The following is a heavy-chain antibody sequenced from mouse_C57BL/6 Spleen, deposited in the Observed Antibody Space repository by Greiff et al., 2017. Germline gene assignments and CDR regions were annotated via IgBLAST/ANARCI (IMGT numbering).Heavy chain of an antibody. D-gene: IGHD1-1*01. CDR3: ARQGYYGSSYSYYAMDY. CDR1: GFTFSSYG. J-gene: IGHJ4*01. V-gene: IGHV5-6*01. CDR2: ISSGGSYT. Sequence: EVQLVESGGDLVKPGGSLKLSCAASGFTFSSYGMSWVRQTPDKRLEWVATISSGGSYTYYPDSVKGRFTISRDNAKNSRYLQLSSLKSEDTAMYYCARQGYYGSSYSYYAMDYWGQGTSVTVSS.